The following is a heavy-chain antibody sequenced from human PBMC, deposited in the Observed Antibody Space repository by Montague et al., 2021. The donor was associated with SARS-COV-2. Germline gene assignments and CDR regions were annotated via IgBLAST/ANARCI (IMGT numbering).Heavy chain of an antibody. D-gene: IGHD2-15*01. CDR3: ANFTRVAAT. V-gene: IGHV4-34*01. Sequence: SETLSLTCAVYGGSFSDYKWTWIRQSTGKGLEWLGQIRHSGSAEYTPSLKSRVTISVDTAQTQISLNLTSVTAAETATYYCANFTRVAATWGHGTLVTVSS. CDR2: IRHSGSA. CDR1: GGSFSDYK. J-gene: IGHJ4*01.